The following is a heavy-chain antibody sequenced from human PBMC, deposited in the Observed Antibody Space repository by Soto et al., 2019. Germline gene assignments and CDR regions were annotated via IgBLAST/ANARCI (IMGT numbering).Heavy chain of an antibody. V-gene: IGHV6-1*01. Sequence: PSQTLSLTCAISGDSVSSNSAAWNWIRQSPSRGLEWLGRTYYRSKWYNDYAVSVESRITINPDTSKNQFSLQLNSVTPEDTAVYYCARVRGYSSSWPLYGMDVWGQGTTVSVSS. D-gene: IGHD6-13*01. CDR3: ARVRGYSSSWPLYGMDV. CDR2: TYYRSKWYN. J-gene: IGHJ6*02. CDR1: GDSVSSNSAA.